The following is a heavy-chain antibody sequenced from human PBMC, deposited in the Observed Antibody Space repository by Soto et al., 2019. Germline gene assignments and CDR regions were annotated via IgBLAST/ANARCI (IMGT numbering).Heavy chain of an antibody. CDR2: IYYSGST. CDR3: ARDLEYSSSWYPGAFDI. CDR1: GGSISSGGYY. D-gene: IGHD6-13*01. J-gene: IGHJ3*02. Sequence: SETLSLTCTVSGGSISSGGYYWSWIRQHPGKGLEWIGYIYYSGSTYYNPSLKSRVTISVDTSKNQFSLKLSSVTAADTAVYYCARDLEYSSSWYPGAFDIWAQGTMVTVSS. V-gene: IGHV4-31*03.